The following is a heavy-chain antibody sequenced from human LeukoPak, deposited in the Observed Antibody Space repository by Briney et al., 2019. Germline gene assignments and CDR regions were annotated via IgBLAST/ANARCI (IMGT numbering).Heavy chain of an antibody. D-gene: IGHD5-12*01. CDR1: GFTFSSYS. Sequence: GGSLRLSCAASGFTFSSYSMNWVRQAPGKGLEWVSSISSSSSYIYYADSVKGRSTISRDNAKNSLYLQMNSLRAEDMALYYCAKDSSGYDSGAFDIWGQGTMVTVSS. J-gene: IGHJ3*02. CDR2: ISSSSSYI. V-gene: IGHV3-21*04. CDR3: AKDSSGYDSGAFDI.